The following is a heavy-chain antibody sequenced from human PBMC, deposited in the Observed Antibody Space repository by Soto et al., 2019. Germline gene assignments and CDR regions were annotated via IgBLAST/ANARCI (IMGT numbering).Heavy chain of an antibody. CDR1: GGSISSSSYY. CDR3: ARHQGGGIIVVVPAAIDY. V-gene: IGHV4-39*01. CDR2: IYYSGST. Sequence: SETLSLTCTVSGGSISSSSYYWGWIRQPPGKGLEWIGSIYYSGSTYYNPSLKSRVTISVDTSKNQFSLKLSSVTAADTAVYYCARHQGGGIIVVVPAAIDYWGQGTLVTVSS. D-gene: IGHD2-2*01. J-gene: IGHJ4*02.